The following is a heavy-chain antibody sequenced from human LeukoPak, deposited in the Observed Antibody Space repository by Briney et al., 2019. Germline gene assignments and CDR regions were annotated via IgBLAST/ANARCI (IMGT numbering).Heavy chain of an antibody. D-gene: IGHD5-12*01. CDR3: ARGGYSFDY. V-gene: IGHV3-7*01. CDR2: LHADGNEK. Sequence: GGSLRFSCAAYGFSLSGYWMSWVRQAPGKGLEWVARLHADGNEKYFVHSMKGRFTVSRDNAKNSLYLQMNSLRVEDTAVYYCARGGYSFDYLGQETLVTVSS. J-gene: IGHJ4*02. CDR1: GFSLSGYW.